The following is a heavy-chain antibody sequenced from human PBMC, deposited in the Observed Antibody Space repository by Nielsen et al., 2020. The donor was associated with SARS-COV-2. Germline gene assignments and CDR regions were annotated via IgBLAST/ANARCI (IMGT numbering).Heavy chain of an antibody. V-gene: IGHV7-4-1*02. Sequence: ASVKVSCKASGYTFTSYAMHWVRQAPGQGLEWMGWINTNTGNPTYAQGFTGRFVFSLDTYVSTAYLQISSLKAEDAAVYYCAREDSSGWRTFDYWGQGTLVTVSS. CDR3: AREDSSGWRTFDY. CDR2: INTNTGNP. J-gene: IGHJ4*02. D-gene: IGHD6-19*01. CDR1: GYTFTSYA.